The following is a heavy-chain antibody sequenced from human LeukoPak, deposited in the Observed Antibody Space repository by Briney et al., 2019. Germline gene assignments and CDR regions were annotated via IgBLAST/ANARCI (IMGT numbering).Heavy chain of an antibody. CDR3: ARHYRGLDY. J-gene: IGHJ4*02. CDR1: GASVNSDSYY. CDR2: IYNGGST. D-gene: IGHD4-23*01. Sequence: PSETLSLTCTVSGASVNSDSYYWSWIRQPPGKGLEWVGHIYNGGSTNYNPSLKSRVTMSVDTSKNHFSVKLSSVTAADTAVYYCARHYRGLDYWGQGTLATFSS. V-gene: IGHV4-61*03.